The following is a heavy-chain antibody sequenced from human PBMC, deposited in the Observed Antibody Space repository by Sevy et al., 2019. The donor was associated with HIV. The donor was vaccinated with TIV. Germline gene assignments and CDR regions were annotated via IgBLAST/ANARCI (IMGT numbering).Heavy chain of an antibody. D-gene: IGHD3-10*01. V-gene: IGHV4-30-4*01. J-gene: IGHJ4*02. CDR1: GVSLTGADYY. CDR2: SFHSGPF. Sequence: SETLSLTCSVTGVSLTGADYYWSWVRQAPGKGLEWIAYSFHSGPFYYSPTLKSRLSISVATSQNQFSLKLTSVTAADSAVYYCARSETVHSAPFDYWGQGTPVTVSS. CDR3: ARSETVHSAPFDY.